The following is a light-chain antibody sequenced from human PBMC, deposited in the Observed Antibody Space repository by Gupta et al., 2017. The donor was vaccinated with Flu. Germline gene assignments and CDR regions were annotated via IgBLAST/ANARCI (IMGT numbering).Light chain of an antibody. CDR3: QAYDTRLRRAA. CDR1: SSNIGSGYD. Sequence: QSVLTQPPSVSGAPGQTVPISCPGGSSNIGSGYDVHWYWQLPGAAPKLLLYDNDNRPSGVPDRFSGSRSGTSASLAINGLQAEDEADYYCQAYDTRLRRAAFGGGTKLTVL. J-gene: IGLJ2*01. CDR2: DND. V-gene: IGLV1-40*01.